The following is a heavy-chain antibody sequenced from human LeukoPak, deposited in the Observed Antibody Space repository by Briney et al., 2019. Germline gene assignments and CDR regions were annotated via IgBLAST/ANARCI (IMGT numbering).Heavy chain of an antibody. CDR1: GYTFSGYY. J-gene: IGHJ4*02. CDR2: INPNSGDT. V-gene: IGHV1-2*02. Sequence: ASVKVSCKASGYTFSGYYIHWVRQAPGQGLEWMGWINPNSGDTHYAQKFQGRVTLTRDTSIGTAYMELSSLTSDVTAAYYCARGGFDYWGQGTLVTVSS. CDR3: ARGGFDY.